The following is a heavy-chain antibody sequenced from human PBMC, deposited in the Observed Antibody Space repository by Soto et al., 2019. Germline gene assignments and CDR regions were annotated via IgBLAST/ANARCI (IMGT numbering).Heavy chain of an antibody. J-gene: IGHJ6*02. CDR3: ARGWDYGMDV. D-gene: IGHD1-26*01. Sequence: SETLSLTCAVYGGSFSGYYWSWIRQPPGKGLEWVGEINHSGSTNYNPSLKSRVTISVDTSKNQFSLKLSSVTAADTAVYYCARGWDYGMDVWGQGTTVTVSS. CDR2: INHSGST. V-gene: IGHV4-34*01. CDR1: GGSFSGYY.